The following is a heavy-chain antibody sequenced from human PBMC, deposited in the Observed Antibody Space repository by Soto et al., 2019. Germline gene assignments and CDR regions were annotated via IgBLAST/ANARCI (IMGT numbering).Heavy chain of an antibody. D-gene: IGHD2-15*01. Sequence: GGSLRLSCLASGFTINTYTMGWVRLAPGRGLEWVSTIFSGLVGKRYADSLTAPFSSSRDNSKNIMFLQMNSLGVDDTAVYYCARDRQPDGIWTFDYWGQGTLVTVSS. V-gene: IGHV3-23*01. J-gene: IGHJ4*02. CDR3: ARDRQPDGIWTFDY. CDR2: IFSGLVGK. CDR1: GFTINTYT.